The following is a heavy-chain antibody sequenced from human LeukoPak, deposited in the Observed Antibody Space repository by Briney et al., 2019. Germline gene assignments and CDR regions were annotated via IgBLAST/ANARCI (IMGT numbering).Heavy chain of an antibody. V-gene: IGHV3-11*04. CDR2: ISSSASTI. Sequence: PGGSLRLSCVASGFSFSDYYMTWIRQAPGKGLEWISYISSSASTIYYADSVKGRFTISRDNAKNSLYLQMNSLRAEDTAVYYCAKGWWFHDWWGQGTLVTVSS. J-gene: IGHJ4*02. D-gene: IGHD2-15*01. CDR3: AKGWWFHDW. CDR1: GFSFSDYY.